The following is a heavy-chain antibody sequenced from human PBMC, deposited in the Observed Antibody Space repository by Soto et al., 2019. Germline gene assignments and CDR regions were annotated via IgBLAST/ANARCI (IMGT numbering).Heavy chain of an antibody. D-gene: IGHD5-18*01. J-gene: IGHJ4*02. Sequence: QVQLVQSGAEVKKPGASVKVSCKASGYTFTSYAMHWVRQAPGQRLEWMGWINAGNGNTKYSQKFQGRVTITRDTSASTAYMEPSSPRSEDTAVYYWARDPGYSYGYNWGQGTLVTVSS. CDR3: ARDPGYSYGYN. V-gene: IGHV1-3*01. CDR1: GYTFTSYA. CDR2: INAGNGNT.